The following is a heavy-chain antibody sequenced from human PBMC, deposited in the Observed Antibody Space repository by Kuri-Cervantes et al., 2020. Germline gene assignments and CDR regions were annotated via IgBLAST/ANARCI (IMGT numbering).Heavy chain of an antibody. CDR1: GFTFSSYV. CDR2: ISHDGSNK. J-gene: IGHJ4*02. Sequence: GGSLRLSCAASGFTFSSYVMHWVRQAPGKGLEWVAVISHDGSNKYYADSVKGRFPISRDNSKNTLYLQLNSLRAEDTAVYYCAKDKPDCSSTSCYRGVSDYWGQGTLVTVSS. V-gene: IGHV3-30*07. CDR3: AKDKPDCSSTSCYRGVSDY. D-gene: IGHD2-2*01.